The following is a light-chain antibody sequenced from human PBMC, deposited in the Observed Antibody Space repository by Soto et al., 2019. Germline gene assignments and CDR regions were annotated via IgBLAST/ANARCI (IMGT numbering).Light chain of an antibody. J-gene: IGLJ3*02. Sequence: QSALTQPASVSGSPGQSITISCTGTSSDVGGYNYVSWYQQHPGKAPKLMIYEVSNRPSGVSNRFSGSKSGNTASLTISGLQAEDEADYYCRSYTRSSTDWVFGGGTKLTVL. V-gene: IGLV2-14*01. CDR3: RSYTRSSTDWV. CDR2: EVS. CDR1: SSDVGGYNY.